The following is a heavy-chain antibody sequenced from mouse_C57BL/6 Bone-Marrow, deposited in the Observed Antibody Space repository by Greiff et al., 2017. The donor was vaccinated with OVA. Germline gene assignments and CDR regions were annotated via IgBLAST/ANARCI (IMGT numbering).Heavy chain of an antibody. Sequence: EVKLMESGGGLVKPGGSLKLSCAASGFTFSSYAMSWVRQTPEKRLEWVATISDGGSYTYYPDNVKGRFTISRDNAKNNLYLQMGHLKSEDTAMYYCARDNGSSYGRYFDVWGTGTTVTVSS. CDR2: ISDGGSYT. D-gene: IGHD1-1*01. CDR1: GFTFSSYA. J-gene: IGHJ1*03. V-gene: IGHV5-4*01. CDR3: ARDNGSSYGRYFDV.